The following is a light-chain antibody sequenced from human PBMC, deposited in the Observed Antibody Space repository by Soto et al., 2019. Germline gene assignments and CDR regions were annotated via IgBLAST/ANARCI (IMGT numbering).Light chain of an antibody. J-gene: IGLJ1*01. V-gene: IGLV2-14*01. CDR1: SSDVGGYNY. CDR2: DVS. Sequence: QSVLTQPASVSGSPGQSITISCTGTSSDVGGYNYVSWYQQHPGKAPKLMIYDVSNRPSGVSNRFSGSKSGNTASLTISGLQAEVEADYYCNSYTSSSTRVFGTGTRVTV. CDR3: NSYTSSSTRV.